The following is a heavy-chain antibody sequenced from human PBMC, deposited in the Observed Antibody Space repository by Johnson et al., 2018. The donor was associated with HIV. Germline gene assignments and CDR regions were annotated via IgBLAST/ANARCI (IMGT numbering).Heavy chain of an antibody. Sequence: QMLLVESGGGLVQPGGSLRLSCAASGFTVSSNYMSWVRQAPGKGLECVAAISYDGGTTYYSDSVKGRFTISRDNSKNTLYLQLNSLTAEDTALYYCAGLAVRGSAGAFDIWGQGTLVTVSS. V-gene: IGHV3-30-3*01. CDR2: ISYDGGTT. CDR3: AGLAVRGSAGAFDI. CDR1: GFTVSSNY. J-gene: IGHJ3*02. D-gene: IGHD3-10*01.